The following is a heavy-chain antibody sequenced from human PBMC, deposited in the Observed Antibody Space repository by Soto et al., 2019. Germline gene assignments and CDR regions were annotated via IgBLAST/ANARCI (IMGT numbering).Heavy chain of an antibody. Sequence: SETLSLTCAVYGGSFSGYYWSWIRQPPGKGLEWIGEINHSGSTNYNPSLKSRVTISVDTSKNQFSLKLSSVTAADTAVYYCAREGRGYSYGYHYYYYYMDVWGKGTTVTVSS. V-gene: IGHV4-34*01. J-gene: IGHJ6*03. CDR3: AREGRGYSYGYHYYYYYMDV. D-gene: IGHD5-18*01. CDR2: INHSGST. CDR1: GGSFSGYY.